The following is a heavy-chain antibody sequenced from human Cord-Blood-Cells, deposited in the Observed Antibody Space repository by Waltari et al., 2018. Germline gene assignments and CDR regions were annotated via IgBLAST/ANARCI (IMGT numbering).Heavy chain of an antibody. D-gene: IGHD3-10*01. V-gene: IGHV1-69*01. CDR1: GGTFSSSA. Sequence: QVQLVQSGAEVKKPGASVQVSCKASGGTFSSSAISWVRQAPGQGPEWMGGIIPIFGTANYAQKFQGRVTITADESTSTAYMELSSLRSEDTAVYYCASYYGSGSYYKRSYYFDYWGQGTLVTVSS. CDR2: IIPIFGTA. J-gene: IGHJ4*02. CDR3: ASYYGSGSYYKRSYYFDY.